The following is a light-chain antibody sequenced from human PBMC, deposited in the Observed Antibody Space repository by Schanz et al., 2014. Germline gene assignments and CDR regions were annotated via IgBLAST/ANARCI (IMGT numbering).Light chain of an antibody. CDR1: SSDVGGHNY. CDR3: SSNSGSNNWV. CDR2: DVS. Sequence: QSALTQPRSVSGSPGQSVTISCAGTSSDVGGHNYVSWYQHHPGKAPKLMIYDVSKRPSGVPDRFSGSKSGNTASLTVSGLQDEDEADYYCSSNSGSNNWVFGGGTKLT. V-gene: IGLV2-11*01. J-gene: IGLJ3*02.